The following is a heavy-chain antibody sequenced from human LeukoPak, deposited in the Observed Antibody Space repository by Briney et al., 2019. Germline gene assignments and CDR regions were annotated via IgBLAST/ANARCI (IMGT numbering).Heavy chain of an antibody. D-gene: IGHD6-19*01. Sequence: GGSLRLSCAASGFTVSSNYMSWVRQAPGKGLEWVSVTYSGGSTYYADSVKGRFTISRDNSKNTLYLQMNSLRAEDTAVYYCASPVAGPFDYWGQGTLVTVSS. CDR1: GFTVSSNY. V-gene: IGHV3-53*01. CDR3: ASPVAGPFDY. CDR2: TYSGGST. J-gene: IGHJ4*02.